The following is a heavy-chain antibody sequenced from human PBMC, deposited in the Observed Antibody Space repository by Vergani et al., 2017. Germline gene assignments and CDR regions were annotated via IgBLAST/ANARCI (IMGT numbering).Heavy chain of an antibody. CDR1: GFSLSTSGVG. Sequence: QITLKESGPTLVKPTQTLTLTCTFSGFSLSTSGVGVGWIRQPPGKALEWLALIYWDDDKRYSPSLKSRLTITKDTSKNQVVLTMTNMDPVDTATYYCSRSPYGGYVNYFDYWGQGTLVTVSS. CDR2: IYWDDDK. D-gene: IGHD5-12*01. V-gene: IGHV2-5*02. J-gene: IGHJ4*02. CDR3: SRSPYGGYVNYFDY.